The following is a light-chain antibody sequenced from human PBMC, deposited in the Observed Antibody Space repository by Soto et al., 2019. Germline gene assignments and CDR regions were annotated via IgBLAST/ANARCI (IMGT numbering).Light chain of an antibody. V-gene: IGKV3-20*01. CDR3: HHHGSSPPRT. J-gene: IGKJ2*01. CDR2: GAS. CDR1: QSVSSSY. Sequence: EIVLTQSPGTLSLSPGERATLSCRASQSVSSSYLAWYQQKPGQAPRLLIYGASSRATGIPDRFSGSGSGTDFTITISRLEPEDFAVYYCHHHGSSPPRTFGQGTKLEIK.